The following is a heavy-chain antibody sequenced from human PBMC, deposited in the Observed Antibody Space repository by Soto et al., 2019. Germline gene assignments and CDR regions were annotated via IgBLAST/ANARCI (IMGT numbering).Heavy chain of an antibody. CDR2: ISGSGSTV. CDR1: GFSISDYE. CDR3: ARNPSGQWVVPLDCDL. Sequence: DVQLVESGGDLAQPGGSLRLSCAASGFSISDYEMNWVRQAPGKGLEWVSYISGSGSTVYYADSVKGRFTISRDNAKNSLFLQINTLRVEDAAIYYCARNPSGQWVVPLDCDLWGQGTLVTVSS. J-gene: IGHJ5*02. D-gene: IGHD6-19*01. V-gene: IGHV3-48*03.